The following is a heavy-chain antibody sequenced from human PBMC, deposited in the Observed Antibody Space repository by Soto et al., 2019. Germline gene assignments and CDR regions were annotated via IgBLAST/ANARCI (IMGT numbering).Heavy chain of an antibody. CDR2: IYYSGST. Sequence: SETLSLTCTVSGGSISSYYWSWIRQPPGKGLEWIGYIYYSGSTNYNPSLKSRVTISVDTSKNQFSLKLSSVTAADTAVYYCAREGCSSTSCYEALPWFDPWGQGTLVTVSS. J-gene: IGHJ5*02. CDR3: AREGCSSTSCYEALPWFDP. D-gene: IGHD2-2*01. CDR1: GGSISSYY. V-gene: IGHV4-59*01.